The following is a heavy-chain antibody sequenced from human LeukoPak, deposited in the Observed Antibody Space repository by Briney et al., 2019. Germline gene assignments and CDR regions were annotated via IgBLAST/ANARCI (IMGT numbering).Heavy chain of an antibody. J-gene: IGHJ4*02. D-gene: IGHD3-10*01. CDR3: AREGTMVRGVLDY. Sequence: PSETLSLTCTVSGGSISSGDYYWRWIRQPPGKGLEWIGYIYYSGSTYYNPSLKSRVTISVDTSKTQFSLKLSSVTAADTAAYYCAREGTMVRGVLDYWGQGTLVTVSS. V-gene: IGHV4-30-4*01. CDR1: GGSISSGDYY. CDR2: IYYSGST.